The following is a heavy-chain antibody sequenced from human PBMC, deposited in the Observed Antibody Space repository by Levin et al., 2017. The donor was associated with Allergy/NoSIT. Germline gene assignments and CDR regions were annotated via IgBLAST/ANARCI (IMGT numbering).Heavy chain of an antibody. J-gene: IGHJ5*02. D-gene: IGHD3-10*01. CDR3: ARALKTLRGAINWFDP. Sequence: SETLSLTCTVSGGSISSSNHYWGWIRQPPGKGLEWIGSMYYSGSTYYNPSLKSRVTISVDTSKNQFSLKLSSVTAADTAVYYCARALKTLRGAINWFDPWGQGTLVTVSS. CDR1: GGSISSSNHY. CDR2: MYYSGST. V-gene: IGHV4-39*07.